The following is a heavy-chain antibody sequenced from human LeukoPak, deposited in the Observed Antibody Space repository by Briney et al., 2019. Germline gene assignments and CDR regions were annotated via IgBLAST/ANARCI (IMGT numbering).Heavy chain of an antibody. Sequence: PGGSLRLSCEASGFTFSSYAMHWVRQAPGKGLEWVAVISYDGSNKYYADSVKGRFTISRDNSKNTLYLQMNSLRAEDTAVYYCARASRANSGPSYSGSYYFDYWGQGTLVTVSS. J-gene: IGHJ4*02. CDR1: GFTFSSYA. V-gene: IGHV3-30*04. CDR3: ARASRANSGPSYSGSYYFDY. D-gene: IGHD1-26*01. CDR2: ISYDGSNK.